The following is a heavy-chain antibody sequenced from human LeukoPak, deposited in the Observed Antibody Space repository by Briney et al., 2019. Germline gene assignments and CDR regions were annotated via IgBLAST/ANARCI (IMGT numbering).Heavy chain of an antibody. CDR1: GFTFGTYA. D-gene: IGHD5-18*01. CDR3: TRYSGRTDY. J-gene: IGHJ4*02. CDR2: IRSKTFGGTT. Sequence: GRSLRLSCTSSGFTFGTYAVSWFRQAPGKGLEWVAFIRSKTFGGTTEYAASVGGRFTISRDDSKSIAYLQMNSLKTEDTAVYYCTRYSGRTDYWGQGTLVTVSS. V-gene: IGHV3-49*03.